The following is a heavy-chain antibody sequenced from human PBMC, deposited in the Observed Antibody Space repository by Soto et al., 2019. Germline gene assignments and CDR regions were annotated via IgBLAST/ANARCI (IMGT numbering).Heavy chain of an antibody. V-gene: IGHV4-59*01. Sequence: SETLSLTCTVSGGSISSYYWSWIRQPPGKGLEWIGYIYYSGSTNYNPSLKSGVTISVDTSKNQFSLKLSSVTAADTAVYYCARGYSSGWSTVEDYWGQGTLVTVSS. CDR1: GGSISSYY. J-gene: IGHJ4*02. D-gene: IGHD6-19*01. CDR3: ARGYSSGWSTVEDY. CDR2: IYYSGST.